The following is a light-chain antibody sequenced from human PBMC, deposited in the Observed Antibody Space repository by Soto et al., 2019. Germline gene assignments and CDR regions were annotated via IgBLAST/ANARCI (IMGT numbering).Light chain of an antibody. Sequence: DIVMTQSPLSLPVTPGEPASISCRCSQSRLHSNGKNYLDWYLQKQGQSPQLXXYLGSNRASGVPDRFSGSGSGTDCTMKISRVEAEDCGVYDCMQELQRTPTFGQGTKVDIK. V-gene: IGKV2-28*01. CDR1: QSRLHSNGKNY. J-gene: IGKJ1*01. CDR2: LGS. CDR3: MQELQRTPT.